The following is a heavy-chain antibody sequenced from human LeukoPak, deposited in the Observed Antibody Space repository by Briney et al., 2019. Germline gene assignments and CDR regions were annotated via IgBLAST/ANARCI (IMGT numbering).Heavy chain of an antibody. J-gene: IGHJ4*02. Sequence: GGSLRLSCAASGFTFSSYGMHWVRQAPGKGLEWVAVISYDGSNKYYADSAKGRFTISRDNSKNTLYLQMNSLRAEDTAVYYCAKLVGAGPNGDYWGQGTLVTVSS. CDR2: ISYDGSNK. V-gene: IGHV3-30*18. CDR1: GFTFSSYG. CDR3: AKLVGAGPNGDY. D-gene: IGHD1-26*01.